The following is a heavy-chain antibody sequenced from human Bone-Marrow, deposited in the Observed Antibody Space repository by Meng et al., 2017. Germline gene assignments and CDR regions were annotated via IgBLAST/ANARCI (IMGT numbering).Heavy chain of an antibody. V-gene: IGHV4-39*07. CDR3: ARGSSSSWPNFDY. J-gene: IGHJ4*02. CDR1: GGSISSSSYY. D-gene: IGHD6-13*01. Sequence: QLQLQESGPGLVKPSETLSLTCTVSGGSISSSSYYWGWIRQPPGKGLEWIGSIYYSGSTYYNPSLKSRVTISVDKSKNQFSLKLSSVTAADTAVYYCARGSSSSWPNFDYWGQGTLVTVSS. CDR2: IYYSGST.